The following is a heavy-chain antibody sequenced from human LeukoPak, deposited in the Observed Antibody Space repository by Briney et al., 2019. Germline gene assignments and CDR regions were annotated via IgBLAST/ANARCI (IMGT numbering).Heavy chain of an antibody. D-gene: IGHD6-13*01. J-gene: IGHJ1*01. V-gene: IGHV3-33*01. CDR1: GFSFSNFG. CDR2: KWNQGSNS. Sequence: GRSLRLSCAASGFSFSNFGMHGVREAPGKGLEWVAIKWNQGSNSQQAVSVKGRFPLTRDNSKNTLSLEMDSLRLEDTAPYYCVRGEYSSSWHSEYFQHWGQGTLVTVSS. CDR3: VRGEYSSSWHSEYFQH.